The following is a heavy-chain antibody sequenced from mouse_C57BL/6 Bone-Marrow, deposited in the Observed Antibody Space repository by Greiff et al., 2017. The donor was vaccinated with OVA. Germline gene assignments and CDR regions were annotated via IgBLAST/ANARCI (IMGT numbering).Heavy chain of an antibody. CDR1: GYTFTSYW. D-gene: IGHD1-1*01. V-gene: IGHV1-69*01. J-gene: IGHJ2*01. CDR2: IDPSDSYT. CDR3: ARGYYDDGDY. Sequence: QVQLQQPGAELVMPGASVKLSCKASGYTFTSYWMHWVKQRPGQGLEWIGEIDPSDSYTNYNQKFKGKSTLTVDKSSSTAYLQLSSLTSEASAVYYCARGYYDDGDYWGKGTTLTVSS.